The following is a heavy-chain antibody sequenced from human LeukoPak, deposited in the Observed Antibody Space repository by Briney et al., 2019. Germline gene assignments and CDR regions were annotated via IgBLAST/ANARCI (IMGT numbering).Heavy chain of an antibody. CDR1: GFTFSSHA. V-gene: IGHV3-23*01. Sequence: SGGPLRLSCAASGFTFSSHAMSWVRQAPGKGLEWVSAISGSGGSTYYADSVKGRFTISRDKSKNTLYLQMNSLRAEDTAVYYCAKGLAVAGHFDYWGQGTLVTVSS. J-gene: IGHJ4*02. D-gene: IGHD6-19*01. CDR2: ISGSGGST. CDR3: AKGLAVAGHFDY.